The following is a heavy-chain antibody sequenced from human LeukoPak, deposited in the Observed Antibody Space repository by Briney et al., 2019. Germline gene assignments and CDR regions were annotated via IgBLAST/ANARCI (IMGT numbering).Heavy chain of an antibody. D-gene: IGHD6-25*01. V-gene: IGHV1-18*04. J-gene: IGHJ6*04. CDR2: ISAYNGNT. Sequence: ASVKVSCKASGYTFTSYGIIWVRQAPGQGLEWMGWISAYNGNTNYAQKLQGRVTMTTDTSTSTAYMELRSLRSDDTAVYYCARGGGFDDPNYYYGMDVWGKETTVTVSS. CDR3: ARGGGFDDPNYYYGMDV. CDR1: GYTFTSYG.